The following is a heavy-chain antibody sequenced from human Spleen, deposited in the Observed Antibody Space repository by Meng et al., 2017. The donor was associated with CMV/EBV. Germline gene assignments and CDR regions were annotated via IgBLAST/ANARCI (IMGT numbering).Heavy chain of an antibody. CDR2: ISGSTATT. CDR1: GFTFSTYS. D-gene: IGHD2-2*01. Sequence: GESLKISCAASGFTFSTYSMNWVRQAPGKGLEWVSYISGSTATTYYAGSVKGRFTVSRDNAKNSLFLQMDSLRGEDTAVYYCARGEPDIIVVPAAYDYWGQGTLVTVSS. V-gene: IGHV3-48*04. J-gene: IGHJ4*02. CDR3: ARGEPDIIVVPAAYDY.